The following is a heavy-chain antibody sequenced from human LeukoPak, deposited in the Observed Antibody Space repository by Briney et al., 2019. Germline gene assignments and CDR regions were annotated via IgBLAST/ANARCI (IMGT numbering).Heavy chain of an antibody. J-gene: IGHJ5*02. CDR1: GFTFSSYS. Sequence: GGSLRLSCAASGFTFSSYSMNWVRQAPGKGLEWVSSISSSSSYIYYADSVKGRFTISRDNAKSSLYLQMNSLRAEDTAVYYCARDVMVRGVIVWFDPWGQGTLVTVSS. CDR2: ISSSSSYI. CDR3: ARDVMVRGVIVWFDP. D-gene: IGHD3-10*01. V-gene: IGHV3-21*01.